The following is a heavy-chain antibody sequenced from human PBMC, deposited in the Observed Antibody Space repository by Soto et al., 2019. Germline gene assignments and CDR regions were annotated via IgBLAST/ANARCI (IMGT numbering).Heavy chain of an antibody. J-gene: IGHJ5*02. Sequence: GGSLRLSSAASGFTFDDYAMHWVRQAPGKGLEWVSGISWNSGSIGYADSVKGRFTISRDNAKNSLYLQMNSLRAEDTALYYCAKGLSLLYNWNAETRSGWFDPWGQGTLVTVSS. V-gene: IGHV3-9*01. CDR1: GFTFDDYA. D-gene: IGHD1-1*01. CDR2: ISWNSGSI. CDR3: AKGLSLLYNWNAETRSGWFDP.